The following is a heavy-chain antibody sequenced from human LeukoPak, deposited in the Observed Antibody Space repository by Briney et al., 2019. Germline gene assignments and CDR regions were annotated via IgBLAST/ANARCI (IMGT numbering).Heavy chain of an antibody. V-gene: IGHV1-69*13. CDR3: ARPHGSILEMATSGFDY. CDR1: GYTFTSYG. J-gene: IGHJ4*02. D-gene: IGHD5-24*01. CDR2: IIPIFGTA. Sequence: GASVKVSCKASGYTFTSYGISWVRQAPGQGLEWMGGIIPIFGTANYAQKFQGRVTITADESTSTAYMELSNLRSEDTAVYYCARPHGSILEMATSGFDYWGQGTLVTVSS.